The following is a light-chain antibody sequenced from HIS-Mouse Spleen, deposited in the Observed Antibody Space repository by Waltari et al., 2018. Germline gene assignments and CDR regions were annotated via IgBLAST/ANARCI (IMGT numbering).Light chain of an antibody. CDR3: QQLNSYPPT. V-gene: IGKV1-9*01. CDR2: AAS. Sequence: DIQFTQSPSFLSASVGDRVTIPYRPSQGISSYLAWYQQKPGKAPKLLIYAASTLQRGVPSRFSGSGFGTEFPLTISSLQHEDFATNYCQQLNSYPPTFGQGTKVEIK. CDR1: QGISSY. J-gene: IGKJ1*01.